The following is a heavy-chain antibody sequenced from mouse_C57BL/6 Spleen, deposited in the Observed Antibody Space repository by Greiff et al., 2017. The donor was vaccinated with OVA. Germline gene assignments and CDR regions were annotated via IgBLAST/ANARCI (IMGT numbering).Heavy chain of an antibody. CDR2: IDPSDSYT. D-gene: IGHD2-1*01. V-gene: IGHV1-50*01. J-gene: IGHJ2*01. Sequence: VQLQESGAELVKPGASVKLSCKASGYTFTSYWMQWVKQRPGQGLEWIGEIDPSDSYTNYNQKFKGKATLTVDTSSSTAYMQLSSLTSEYSAVYYCARGGHGNYVDYWGQGTTLTVSS. CDR3: ARGGHGNYVDY. CDR1: GYTFTSYW.